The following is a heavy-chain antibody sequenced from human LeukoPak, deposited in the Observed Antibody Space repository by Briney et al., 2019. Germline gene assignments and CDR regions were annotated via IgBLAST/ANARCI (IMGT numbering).Heavy chain of an antibody. CDR1: GFTFDDYG. J-gene: IGHJ4*02. CDR2: INWNGGDT. V-gene: IGHV3-20*04. CDR3: ARDPGDILVAGTFDY. Sequence: PGGSLRLSCAASGFTFDDYGMSWVRQVPGKGLEWVSGINWNGGDTGYADSVKGRFTISRDNAKNSLYLQMNSLRAEDTAFYYCARDPGDILVAGTFDYWGQGTLVTVSS. D-gene: IGHD6-19*01.